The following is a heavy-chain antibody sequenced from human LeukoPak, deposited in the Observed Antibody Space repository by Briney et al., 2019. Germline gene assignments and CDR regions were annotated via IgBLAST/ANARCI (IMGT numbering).Heavy chain of an antibody. CDR1: GGSISCYY. V-gene: IGHV4-59*01. J-gene: IGHJ4*02. D-gene: IGHD3-16*02. CDR2: IYYSGST. Sequence: PSETLSLTCTVSGGSISCYYWSWIRQPPGKGLEWIGYIYYSGSTNYNPSLKSRVTISVDTSKNQFSLKLSSVTAADTAVYYCARGVILAPFDYWGQGTLVTVSS. CDR3: ARGVILAPFDY.